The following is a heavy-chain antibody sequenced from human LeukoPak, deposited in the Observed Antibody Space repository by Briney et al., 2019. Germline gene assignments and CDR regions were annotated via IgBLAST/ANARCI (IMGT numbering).Heavy chain of an antibody. J-gene: IGHJ1*01. D-gene: IGHD3-16*01. CDR1: GFTLSSYW. V-gene: IGHV3-74*01. CDR2: INNDGVST. CDR3: ARGPRLPQYFQY. Sequence: GGSLRLSCATSGFTLSSYWMHWVRQVPGKGLEWLSRINNDGVSTSYADSVKGRFTISRDNAKNSLYLQMNSLRAEDTAVYYCARGPRLPQYFQYWGQGTLVTVSS.